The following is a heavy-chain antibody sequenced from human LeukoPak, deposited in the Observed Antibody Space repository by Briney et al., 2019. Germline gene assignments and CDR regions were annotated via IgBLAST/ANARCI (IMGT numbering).Heavy chain of an antibody. CDR2: IIPILGIA. J-gene: IGHJ4*02. D-gene: IGHD2-21*02. CDR3: VTIGGDGDY. Sequence: SVKVSCKASGGTFSSYAISWVRQAPGQGLEWMGRIIPILGIANYAQKFQGRVTTTADKSTSTAYMELSSLRSEDTAVYYCVTIGGDGDYWGQGTLVTVSS. V-gene: IGHV1-69*04. CDR1: GGTFSSYA.